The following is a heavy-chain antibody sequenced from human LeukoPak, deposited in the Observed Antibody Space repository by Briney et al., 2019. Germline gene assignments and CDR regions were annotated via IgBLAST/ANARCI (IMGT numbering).Heavy chain of an antibody. D-gene: IGHD1/OR15-1a*01. CDR3: TRGDSTNKNDY. CDR2: INHSGST. J-gene: IGHJ4*02. CDR1: GGSFSGYY. V-gene: IGHV4-34*01. Sequence: PSETLSLTCAVYGGSFSGYYWSWIRQPPGKGLEWIGEINHSGSTNYNPSLKSRVTISVDTSKNQFSLKLSSVTAADTAVNYCTRGDSTNKNDYWGQGTLVTVSS.